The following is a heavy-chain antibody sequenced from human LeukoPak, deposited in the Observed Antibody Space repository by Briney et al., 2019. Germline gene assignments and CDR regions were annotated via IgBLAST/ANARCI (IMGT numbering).Heavy chain of an antibody. CDR3: ARGYNYGSHFEY. J-gene: IGHJ4*02. V-gene: IGHV3-48*03. D-gene: IGHD1-1*01. CDR1: GFTFNTYE. Sequence: GGSLRLSCAASGFTFNTYEMNWVRQAPGKGLEWVSYISGSGSTIYLADSVKGRFSISRDNAKNSLYLEMNSLRAEDTAIYYCARGYNYGSHFEYWGQGTLVTVSS. CDR2: ISGSGSTI.